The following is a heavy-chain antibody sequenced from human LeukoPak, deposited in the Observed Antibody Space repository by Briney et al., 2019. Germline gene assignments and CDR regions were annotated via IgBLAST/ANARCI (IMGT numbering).Heavy chain of an antibody. CDR3: AREITGTPFDY. D-gene: IGHD1-7*01. Sequence: GGXLRLSCAASGFTFSSYWMSWVRQAPGKGLEWVAHIKQDGSEKYYVDSVKGRFTISRDNAKNSLYLQMNSLRAEDTAVYYCAREITGTPFDYWGQGTLVTVSS. CDR1: GFTFSSYW. V-gene: IGHV3-7*01. CDR2: IKQDGSEK. J-gene: IGHJ4*02.